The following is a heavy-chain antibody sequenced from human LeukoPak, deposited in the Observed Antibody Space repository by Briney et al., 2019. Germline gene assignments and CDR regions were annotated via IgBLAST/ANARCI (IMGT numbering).Heavy chain of an antibody. CDR2: INHSGST. Sequence: SETLSFTCAVYGGSFSGYYWSWIRQPPGKGLEWIGEINHSGSTNYNPSLKSRVTISVDTSKNQFSLKLSSVTAADTAVYYCARERGSSGYLDYWGQGALVTVSS. J-gene: IGHJ4*02. V-gene: IGHV4-34*01. D-gene: IGHD3-22*01. CDR1: GGSFSGYY. CDR3: ARERGSSGYLDY.